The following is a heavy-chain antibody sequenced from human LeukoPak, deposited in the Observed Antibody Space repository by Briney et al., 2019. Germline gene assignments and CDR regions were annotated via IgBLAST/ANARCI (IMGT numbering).Heavy chain of an antibody. D-gene: IGHD3-22*01. V-gene: IGHV4-59*06. CDR3: ARAQSWYYYDSSGVDAFDI. Sequence: PSETLSLTCTVSGGSISSYYWNWIRQPPGKGLEWIGCIYYSGSTYYNPSLKSRLIMSVDTSKNQFSLKLSSVTAADTAVYYCARAQSWYYYDSSGVDAFDIWGQGTMVTVSS. CDR2: IYYSGST. CDR1: GGSISSYY. J-gene: IGHJ3*02.